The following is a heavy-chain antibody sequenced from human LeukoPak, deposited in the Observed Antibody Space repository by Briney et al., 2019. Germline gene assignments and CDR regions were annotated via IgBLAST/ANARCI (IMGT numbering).Heavy chain of an antibody. CDR2: ICYSGTT. J-gene: IGHJ4*02. CDR1: GASFTSNY. D-gene: IGHD2-21*02. V-gene: IGHV4-59*08. CDR3: ARLDCGGDCFVDY. Sequence: PSETLSLTCTVSGASFTSNYWSWIRQPQGQGLERIGYICYSGTTTYNPSLERRVSMSVDMSTTQFSLSLNSVTATDTAVEYCARLDCGGDCFVDYWGQGTLVTVSS.